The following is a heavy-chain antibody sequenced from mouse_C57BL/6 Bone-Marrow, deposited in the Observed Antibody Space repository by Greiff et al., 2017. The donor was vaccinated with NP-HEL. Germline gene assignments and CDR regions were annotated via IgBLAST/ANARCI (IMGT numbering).Heavy chain of an antibody. CDR3: ARGGGNDVSGLAY. Sequence: QVQLQQSGPGLVQPGDSVKISCKASGYTFTAYYINWVHQRPGQGLEWIGGIYPGGGSTKYNEKFKGTAILTVDTSSSTAYMQLSSLTSEDSAVECCARGGGNDVSGLAYWGQGTLVTVSA. CDR2: IYPGGGST. J-gene: IGHJ3*01. D-gene: IGHD2-2*01. V-gene: IGHV1-84*01. CDR1: GYTFTAYY.